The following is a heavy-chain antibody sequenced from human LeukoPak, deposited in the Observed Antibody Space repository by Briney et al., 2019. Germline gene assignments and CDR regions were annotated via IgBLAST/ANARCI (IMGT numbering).Heavy chain of an antibody. Sequence: GSLRLSCAASGFTFSSYSMNWVRQAPGKGLEWVSYISSSSSTIYYADSVKGRFTISRDNAKNSLYLQMNSLRAEDTAVYYCARDFGYVGYYMDVCGKGTTVTVSS. CDR3: ARDFGYVGYYMDV. D-gene: IGHD5-12*01. V-gene: IGHV3-48*01. CDR2: ISSSSSTI. J-gene: IGHJ6*03. CDR1: GFTFSSYS.